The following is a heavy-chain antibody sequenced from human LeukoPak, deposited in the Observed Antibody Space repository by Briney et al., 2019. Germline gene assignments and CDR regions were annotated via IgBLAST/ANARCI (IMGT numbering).Heavy chain of an antibody. CDR2: FYYSGST. CDR3: AHGDKVDY. J-gene: IGHJ4*02. Sequence: SETLSLTCTFSVGSISSSSSCWGWFRQPPGKGLEWIGSFYYSGSTYYNPSLKSRVTISIDTTKNRSSLKLSAVTGANTAIYYCAHGDKVDYWGQGTLVTVST. CDR1: VGSISSSSSC. D-gene: IGHD4-23*01. V-gene: IGHV4-39*01.